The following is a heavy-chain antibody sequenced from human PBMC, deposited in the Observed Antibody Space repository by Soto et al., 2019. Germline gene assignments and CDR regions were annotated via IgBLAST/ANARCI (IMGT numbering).Heavy chain of an antibody. J-gene: IGHJ4*02. CDR3: AKPSRKNYFDY. CDR1: GFTFDDYA. V-gene: IGHV3-9*01. Sequence: GGSLRLSCAASGFTFDDYAMHWVRQAPGKGLEWVSGISWNSFSIGYVDSVKGRFTTSRDNAKNSLYLQMDSLRTEDTAVYYCAKPSRKNYFDYWGQGTLVTVSS. CDR2: ISWNSFSI. D-gene: IGHD3-10*01.